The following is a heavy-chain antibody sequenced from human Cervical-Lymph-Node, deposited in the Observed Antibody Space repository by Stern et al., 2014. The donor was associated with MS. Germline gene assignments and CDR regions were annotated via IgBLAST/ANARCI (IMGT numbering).Heavy chain of an antibody. Sequence: VQLEQSGAEVKRPGSSVRVSCKASGGTFSTYSISWVRQAPGQGLEWMGGIILIFGTVHYAQKFQGRLTMRADKSTSTVYLDLNSLRSEDTAMYYCARYRGPFYFDNWGQGTLVTVSP. J-gene: IGHJ4*02. CDR1: GGTFSTYS. CDR3: ARYRGPFYFDN. D-gene: IGHD1-26*01. CDR2: IILIFGTV. V-gene: IGHV1-69*06.